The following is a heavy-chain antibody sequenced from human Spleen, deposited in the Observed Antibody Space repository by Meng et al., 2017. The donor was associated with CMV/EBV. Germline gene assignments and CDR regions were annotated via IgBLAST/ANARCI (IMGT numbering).Heavy chain of an antibody. V-gene: IGHV4-4*01. CDR1: GGSVSSRNW. J-gene: IGHJ5*02. D-gene: IGHD2-2*01. CDR2: IFQSGTT. CDR3: ARVVPAAMGFDP. Sequence: CAVSGGSVSSRNWWTWVRQSPGKGLEWIGEIFQSGTTNYNPSLRSRLTISLDKSSNQFSLNLRSVTAADTGVYFCARVVPAAMGFDPWGQGTLVTVSS.